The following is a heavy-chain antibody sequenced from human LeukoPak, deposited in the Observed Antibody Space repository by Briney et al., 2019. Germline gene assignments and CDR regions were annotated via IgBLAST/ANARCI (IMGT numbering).Heavy chain of an antibody. CDR3: ARSTNGDYDFTGDLDY. D-gene: IGHD4-17*01. CDR2: ISGSGGST. J-gene: IGHJ4*02. CDR1: GFTFSSYA. V-gene: IGHV3-23*01. Sequence: GGSLRLSCAASGFTFSSYAMSWVRQAPGKGLEWVSAISGSGGSTYYADSVKGRFTISRDNTKNTLYLQMNSLRAEDTAVYYCARSTNGDYDFTGDLDYWGQGTLVTVSS.